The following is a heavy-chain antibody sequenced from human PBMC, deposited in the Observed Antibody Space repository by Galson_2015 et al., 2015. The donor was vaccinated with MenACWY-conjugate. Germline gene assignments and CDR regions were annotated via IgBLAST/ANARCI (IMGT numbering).Heavy chain of an antibody. J-gene: IGHJ4*02. CDR2: INPGGSSK. V-gene: IGHV3-74*01. D-gene: IGHD1-26*01. CDR1: GFIFNTYW. CDR3: AKTRGASFDFAS. Sequence: SLRLSCAASGFIFNTYWMHWVRQAPGKGLVWVSRINPGGSSKTYADSVKDRFTISRDNAKNTLYLQMNSLRPEDTAVCYCAKTRGASFDFASWGQGTLVTVSS.